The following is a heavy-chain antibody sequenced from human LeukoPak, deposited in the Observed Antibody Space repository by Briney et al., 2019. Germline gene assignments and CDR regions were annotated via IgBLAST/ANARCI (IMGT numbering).Heavy chain of an antibody. CDR1: GGSISSYH. V-gene: IGHV4-59*01. Sequence: SETLSLTCTVSGGSISSYHWSWIRQPPGKGLEYIGYIYYTGSTNYNPSLKSRVTISVDTSKNQFSLKLTSVTAADTAVYYCARRASWVSITRTTTHFDHWGQGTLVTVSS. CDR3: ARRASWVSITRTTTHFDH. J-gene: IGHJ4*02. CDR2: IYYTGST. D-gene: IGHD1-7*01.